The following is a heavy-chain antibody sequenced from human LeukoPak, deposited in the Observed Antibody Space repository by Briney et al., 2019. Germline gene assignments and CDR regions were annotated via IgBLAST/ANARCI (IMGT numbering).Heavy chain of an antibody. Sequence: GASVKVSCKTSGYTFTNYGMHWVRQAPRQSPEWMGWINTGNGNAKSSLKFQDRVTLTRDTSATTAYMELNSLSSEDTAVYYCARVPLSDPSGHYYAHWGQGTLVTVSS. CDR2: INTGNGNA. D-gene: IGHD3-22*01. J-gene: IGHJ1*01. V-gene: IGHV1-3*04. CDR1: GYTFTNYG. CDR3: ARVPLSDPSGHYYAH.